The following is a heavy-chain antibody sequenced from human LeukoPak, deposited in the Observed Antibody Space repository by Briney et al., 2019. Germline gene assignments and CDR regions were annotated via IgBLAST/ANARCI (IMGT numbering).Heavy chain of an antibody. CDR3: SRKYSSSSPYYYYGMDV. Sequence: GASVKVSCKASGYRLTSYSIHWVRQAPGQRLEWMGSVDAGSDNRKYSQKFQGRVTITSDTSASTAYMELSSLRSEDTAVYYCSRKYSSSSPYYYYGMDVWGQGTTVTVPS. J-gene: IGHJ6*02. D-gene: IGHD6-6*01. CDR1: GYRLTSYS. CDR2: VDAGSDNR. V-gene: IGHV1-3*01.